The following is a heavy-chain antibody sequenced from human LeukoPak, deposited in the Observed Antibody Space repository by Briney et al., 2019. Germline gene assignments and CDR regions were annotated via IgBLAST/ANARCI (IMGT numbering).Heavy chain of an antibody. D-gene: IGHD5-18*01. CDR3: ARVDLRYSYGEDAFDI. V-gene: IGHV1-2*02. Sequence: GASVKVSCKASGYTFTGYYMHWVRQAPGQGLEWMGWINPNSGGTNCAQKFQGRVTMTRDTSISTAYMELSRLRSDDTAVYYCARVDLRYSYGEDAFDIWGQGTMVTVSS. CDR1: GYTFTGYY. CDR2: INPNSGGT. J-gene: IGHJ3*02.